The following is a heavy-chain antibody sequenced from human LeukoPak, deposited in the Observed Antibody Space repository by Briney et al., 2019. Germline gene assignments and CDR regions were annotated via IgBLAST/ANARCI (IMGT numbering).Heavy chain of an antibody. D-gene: IGHD3-22*01. Sequence: SETLSLTCTVSGGSISSGDYYWSWIRQPPGKGLEWIGYTYYSGSTYYNPSLKSRVTISVDTSKNQFSLKLSSVTAADTAVYYCARYYYDSSGYPTGAFDIWGQGTMVTVSS. CDR2: TYYSGST. CDR3: ARYYYDSSGYPTGAFDI. V-gene: IGHV4-30-4*01. CDR1: GGSISSGDYY. J-gene: IGHJ3*02.